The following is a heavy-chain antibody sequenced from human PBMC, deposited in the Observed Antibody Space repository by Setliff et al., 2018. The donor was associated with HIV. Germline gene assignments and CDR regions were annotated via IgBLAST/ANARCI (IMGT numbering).Heavy chain of an antibody. D-gene: IGHD1-1*01. Sequence: PSETLSLTCTVSGGSRVSSSHYYVWIRQPPGKGLEWIGDVYYSGTTHYNASLKSRVTISLDTSKTHFFLNLTSVTDADTAVYFCTREGRGDPAMATTRIDYWGQGKLVTVSS. CDR3: TREGRGDPAMATTRIDY. J-gene: IGHJ4*02. CDR2: VYYSGTT. CDR1: GGSRVSSSHY. V-gene: IGHV4-39*02.